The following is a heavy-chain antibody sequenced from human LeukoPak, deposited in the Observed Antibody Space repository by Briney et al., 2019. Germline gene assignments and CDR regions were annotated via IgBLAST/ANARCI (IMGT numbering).Heavy chain of an antibody. Sequence: GSLRLSCAASGFIFSSFAMSWIRQPPGKGLEWIGYINYSGSTNYNPSLKSRVTISVDTSKNQFSLKLSSVTAADTAVYYCARVEMATITSFDYWGQGTLVTVSS. D-gene: IGHD5-24*01. J-gene: IGHJ4*02. CDR3: ARVEMATITSFDY. CDR2: INYSGST. CDR1: GFIFSSFA. V-gene: IGHV4-59*01.